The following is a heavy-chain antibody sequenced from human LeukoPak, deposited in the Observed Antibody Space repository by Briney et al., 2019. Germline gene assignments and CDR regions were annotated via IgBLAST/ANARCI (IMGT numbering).Heavy chain of an antibody. V-gene: IGHV3-30*04. CDR1: GFTFSTYA. J-gene: IGHJ4*02. D-gene: IGHD6-13*01. Sequence: PGRSLRLSCAASGFTFSTYAMHWVRQAPGKGLEWVAIISYYGSNKYYADSVKGRFTISRDNSKDTLYLQMNSLRADDTAVYYCARARYSSSWALGYWGQGTLVTVSS. CDR3: ARARYSSSWALGY. CDR2: ISYYGSNK.